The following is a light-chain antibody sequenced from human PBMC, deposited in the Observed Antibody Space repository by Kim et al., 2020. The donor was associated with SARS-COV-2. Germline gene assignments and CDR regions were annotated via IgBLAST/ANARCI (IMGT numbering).Light chain of an antibody. Sequence: SVGDRVTITCRARQIIGVYLNWYQQKPGKAPNLLISAASSLRSGVPSRFSGSGSGTDFTLTISSLQPEDFATYCCQQSYTTPPLTFGEGTKVDIK. J-gene: IGKJ4*01. CDR3: QQSYTTPPLT. V-gene: IGKV1-39*01. CDR2: AAS. CDR1: QIIGVY.